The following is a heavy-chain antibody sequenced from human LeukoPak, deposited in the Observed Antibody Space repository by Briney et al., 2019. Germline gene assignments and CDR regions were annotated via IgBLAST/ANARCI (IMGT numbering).Heavy chain of an antibody. CDR2: IRYDGSNK. CDR3: ASGLDSSGWYERVY. J-gene: IGHJ4*02. D-gene: IGHD6-19*01. CDR1: GFTFSSYG. V-gene: IGHV3-30*02. Sequence: PGGSLRLSCAASGFTFSSYGMHWVRQAPGKGLEWVAFIRYDGSNKYYADSVKGRFTISRDNAKNSLYLQMNSLRAEDTAVYYCASGLDSSGWYERVYWGQGTLVTVSS.